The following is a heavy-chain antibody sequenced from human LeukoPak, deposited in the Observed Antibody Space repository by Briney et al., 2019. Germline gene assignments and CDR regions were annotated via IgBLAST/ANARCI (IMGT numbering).Heavy chain of an antibody. CDR3: ARGRRDGYNLDPDAFDI. CDR2: ISSSGSTI. CDR1: GFTFSDYY. J-gene: IGHJ3*02. D-gene: IGHD5-24*01. Sequence: GGSLRLSCAASGFTFSDYYMSWIRQAPGKGLEWVSYISSSGSTIYHADSVKGRFTISRDNAKNSLYLQMNSLRAEDTAVYYCARGRRDGYNLDPDAFDIWGQGTMVTVSS. V-gene: IGHV3-11*04.